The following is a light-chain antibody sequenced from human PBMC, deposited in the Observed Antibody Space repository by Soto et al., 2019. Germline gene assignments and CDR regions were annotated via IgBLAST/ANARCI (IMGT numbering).Light chain of an antibody. CDR2: STS. Sequence: QAVVTQEPSLTVSPGGTVTLTCASIPGAVTSGYYPGWFQQRPGQAPTSLIHSTSIKHSWTPARFSGSLLGGKAALTLSAVQPEDEADYYCLLYFDGAQVFGGGTKLTVL. CDR1: PGAVTSGYY. V-gene: IGLV7-43*01. CDR3: LLYFDGAQV. J-gene: IGLJ3*02.